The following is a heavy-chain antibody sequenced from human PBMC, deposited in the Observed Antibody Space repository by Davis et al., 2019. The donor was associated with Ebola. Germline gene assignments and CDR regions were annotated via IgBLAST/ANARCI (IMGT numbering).Heavy chain of an antibody. CDR2: ISAYNGNT. J-gene: IGHJ4*02. V-gene: IGHV1-18*01. D-gene: IGHD2-15*01. Sequence: AASVKVSCKASGYTFIRYGISWVRQAPGQGLEWMGWISAYNGNTNYAQNLQGRVTMTTDTSTSTAYMELRSLRSDDTAVYYCARGDCSGGSCSSWDYWGQGTLVTVSS. CDR3: ARGDCSGGSCSSWDY. CDR1: GYTFIRYG.